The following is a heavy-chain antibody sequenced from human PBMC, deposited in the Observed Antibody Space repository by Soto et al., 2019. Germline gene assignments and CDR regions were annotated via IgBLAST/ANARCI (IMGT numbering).Heavy chain of an antibody. D-gene: IGHD3-3*01. Sequence: QVQLQESGPGLVKPSQTLSLTCTVSGGSISSGGYYWSWIRQHPGKGLEWIGYIYYSGSTYYNPSLKSRVXXSXDXXKNQFSLKLSSVTAADTAVYYCARAGDYDFWSADYWGQGTLVTVSS. CDR3: ARAGDYDFWSADY. CDR2: IYYSGST. V-gene: IGHV4-31*03. CDR1: GGSISSGGYY. J-gene: IGHJ4*02.